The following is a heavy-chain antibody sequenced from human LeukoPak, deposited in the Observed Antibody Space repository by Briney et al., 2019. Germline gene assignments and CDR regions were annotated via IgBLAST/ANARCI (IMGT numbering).Heavy chain of an antibody. D-gene: IGHD4-23*01. J-gene: IGHJ4*02. Sequence: SETLSLTCTVSGASITNSYWNWVRQPPGKGLEWIGYIYSSGNTNYNPSLKSRVTISLDVSKNQFSPKLTSVTAADTAVYYCANSYDGKIVPFDNWGQGALVAVSS. V-gene: IGHV4-4*09. CDR2: IYSSGNT. CDR1: GASITNSY. CDR3: ANSYDGKIVPFDN.